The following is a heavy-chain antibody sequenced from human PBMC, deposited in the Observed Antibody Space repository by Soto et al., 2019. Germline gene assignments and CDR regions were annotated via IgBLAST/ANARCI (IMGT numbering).Heavy chain of an antibody. CDR1: GYTFTGYY. CDR3: AKDLALPRLAAVGSFDY. D-gene: IGHD6-13*01. V-gene: IGHV3-30*18. J-gene: IGHJ4*02. Sequence: QVQLVQSGAEVKKPGASVKVSCKASGYTFTGYYMHWVRQAPGKGLEWVAVISYDGNSKYYADSVKGRFIISRDNSKDTLFLQMNSLRADDTAIYYCAKDLALPRLAAVGSFDYWGQGTLVTVSS. CDR2: ISYDGNSK.